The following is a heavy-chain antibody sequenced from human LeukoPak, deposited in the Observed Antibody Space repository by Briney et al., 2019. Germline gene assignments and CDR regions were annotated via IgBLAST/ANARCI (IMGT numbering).Heavy chain of an antibody. Sequence: SETLSLTCTVSGYSISSGYYWSWIRQPPGKGLEWIGEINHSGSTNYNPSLKSRVTISVDTSKNQFSLKLSSVTAADTAVYYCARHRLGLRYFDWLLNWFDPWGQGTLVTVSS. CDR2: INHSGST. CDR3: ARHRLGLRYFDWLLNWFDP. D-gene: IGHD3-9*01. V-gene: IGHV4-38-2*02. CDR1: GYSISSGYY. J-gene: IGHJ5*02.